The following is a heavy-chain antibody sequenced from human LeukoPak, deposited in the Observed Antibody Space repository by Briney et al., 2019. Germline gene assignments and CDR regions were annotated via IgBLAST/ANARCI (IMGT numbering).Heavy chain of an antibody. CDR1: GFTFADYW. CDR3: AKDMRDDILTGYYLY. Sequence: PGGSLRLSCAASGFTFADYWMHWVRQAPGKGLVWVSRVREDGTFTNYADSVKGRFTISRDNSKNTLYLQMNSLRAEDTALYYCAKDMRDDILTGYYLYWGQGTLVTVSS. D-gene: IGHD3-9*01. V-gene: IGHV3-74*01. CDR2: VREDGTFT. J-gene: IGHJ4*02.